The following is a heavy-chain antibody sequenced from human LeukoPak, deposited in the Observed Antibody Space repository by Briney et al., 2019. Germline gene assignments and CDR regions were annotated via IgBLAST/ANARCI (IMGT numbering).Heavy chain of an antibody. CDR3: ARGGEASSSWYARQLDY. D-gene: IGHD6-13*01. Sequence: VASVKVSCTVSGYTLTELSMHWVRQAPGKGLEWMGGFDPEDGETIYAQKFQGRVTMTRDTSISTAYMELSRLRSDDTAVYYCARGGEASSSWYARQLDYWGQGTLVTVSS. J-gene: IGHJ4*02. V-gene: IGHV1-24*01. CDR1: GYTLTELS. CDR2: FDPEDGET.